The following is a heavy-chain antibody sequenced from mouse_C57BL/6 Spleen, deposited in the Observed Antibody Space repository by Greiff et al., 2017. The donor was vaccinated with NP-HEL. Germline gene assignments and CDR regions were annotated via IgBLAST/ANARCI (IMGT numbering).Heavy chain of an antibody. D-gene: IGHD2-10*01. CDR3: ARPTSSYWYFDV. V-gene: IGHV5-17*01. J-gene: IGHJ1*03. Sequence: DVMLVESGGGLVKPGGSLKLSCAASGFTFSDYGMHWVRQAPEKGLEWVAYISSGSSTIYYADTVKGRFTISRDNAKNTLFLQMTSLRSEDTAMYYCARPTSSYWYFDVWGTGTTVTVSS. CDR2: ISSGSSTI. CDR1: GFTFSDYG.